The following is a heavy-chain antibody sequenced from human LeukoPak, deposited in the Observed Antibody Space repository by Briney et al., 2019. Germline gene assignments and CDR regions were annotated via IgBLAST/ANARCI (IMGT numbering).Heavy chain of an antibody. J-gene: IGHJ6*02. CDR2: IYNSGST. CDR1: GGSISSYY. V-gene: IGHV4-59*01. CDR3: AGSSYGSGSYYYYYGMDV. D-gene: IGHD3-10*01. Sequence: SETLSLTCTVSGGSISSYYWSWTRQPPGKGLEWIGYIYNSGSTNYNPSLKSRVTISVDTSKNQFSLKLSSVTAADTAVYYCAGSSYGSGSYYYYYGMDVWGQGTTVTVSS.